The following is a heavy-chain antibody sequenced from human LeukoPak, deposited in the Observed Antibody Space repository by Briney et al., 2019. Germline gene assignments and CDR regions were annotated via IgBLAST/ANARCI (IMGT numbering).Heavy chain of an antibody. V-gene: IGHV1-2*06. Sequence: GASVKVSCKASGYTFTGYYMHWVRQAPGQGLEWMGRINPNSGGTNYAQKFQGRVTMTRDTSISTAYMELSRLRSDDTAVYYCARGDCSGGSCRIADVWGQGTMVTVSS. CDR2: INPNSGGT. J-gene: IGHJ6*02. CDR3: ARGDCSGGSCRIADV. CDR1: GYTFTGYY. D-gene: IGHD2-15*01.